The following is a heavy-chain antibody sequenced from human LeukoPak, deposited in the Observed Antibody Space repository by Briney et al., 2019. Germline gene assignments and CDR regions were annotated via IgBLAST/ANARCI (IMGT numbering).Heavy chain of an antibody. Sequence: PGGSLRLSCAASGFTFSSYWMSWVRQAPGKGLEWVANIKQDGSEKYYVDPVKGRFTISRDNAKNSLYLQMNSLRAEDTAVYYCARDSEGGYDYDPFFDYWGQGTLVTVSS. CDR1: GFTFSSYW. V-gene: IGHV3-7*01. D-gene: IGHD5-12*01. CDR3: ARDSEGGYDYDPFFDY. J-gene: IGHJ4*02. CDR2: IKQDGSEK.